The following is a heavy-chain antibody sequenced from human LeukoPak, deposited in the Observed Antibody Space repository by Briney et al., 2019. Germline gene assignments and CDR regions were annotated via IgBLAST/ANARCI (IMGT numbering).Heavy chain of an antibody. CDR1: GYTFTSYD. V-gene: IGHV1-8*03. Sequence: ASVKVSCKASGYTFTSYDINWVRQATGQGLEWMGWMNPNSGNTGYAQKFQGRVTITRNTSISTAYMELRSLRSDDTAVYYCARDRPRGGYYGSGSYPALDYWGQGTLVTVSS. D-gene: IGHD3-10*01. CDR3: ARDRPRGGYYGSGSYPALDY. CDR2: MNPNSGNT. J-gene: IGHJ4*02.